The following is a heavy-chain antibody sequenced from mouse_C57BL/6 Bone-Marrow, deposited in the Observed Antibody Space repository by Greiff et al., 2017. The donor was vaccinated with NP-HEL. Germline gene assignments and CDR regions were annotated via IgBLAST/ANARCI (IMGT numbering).Heavy chain of an antibody. CDR3: AFRLLRFYYFDY. D-gene: IGHD2-3*01. J-gene: IGHJ2*01. V-gene: IGHV1-55*01. CDR2: IYPGSGST. CDR1: GYTFTSYW. Sequence: QVQLQQPGAELVKPGASVKMSCKASGYTFTSYWITWVKQRPGQGLEWIGDIYPGSGSTNYNEKFKSKATLTVDTSSSTAYMQLSSLPSEDSAVYYCAFRLLRFYYFDYWGQGTTLTVSS.